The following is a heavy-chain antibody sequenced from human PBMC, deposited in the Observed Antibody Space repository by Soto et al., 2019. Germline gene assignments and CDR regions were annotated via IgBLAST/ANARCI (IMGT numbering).Heavy chain of an antibody. CDR3: ARPPRLYSSSWFDP. D-gene: IGHD6-13*01. CDR2: IYYSGSA. Sequence: QLQLQESGPGLVKPSETLSLTCTVSGGSISSSSYYWGWIRQPPGKGLEWIGSIYYSGSAYYNPSLRSRVTLSVDTSKNQFSLKLSSVTAADTAVYYCARPPRLYSSSWFDPWGQGTLVTVSS. J-gene: IGHJ5*02. V-gene: IGHV4-39*01. CDR1: GGSISSSSYY.